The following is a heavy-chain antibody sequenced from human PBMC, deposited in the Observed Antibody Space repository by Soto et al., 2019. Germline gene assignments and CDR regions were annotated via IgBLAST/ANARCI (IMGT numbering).Heavy chain of an antibody. Sequence: ASVKVSCKASGYTFTSYAMHWVRQAPGQRLEWMGWINAGNGNTKYSQKFKGRVTITRDTSASTAYMELSSLRSEDTAVYYCARVWSSGGFRPYYFDYWGQGTLVTVSS. CDR1: GYTFTSYA. D-gene: IGHD6-19*01. J-gene: IGHJ4*02. CDR3: ARVWSSGGFRPYYFDY. V-gene: IGHV1-3*01. CDR2: INAGNGNT.